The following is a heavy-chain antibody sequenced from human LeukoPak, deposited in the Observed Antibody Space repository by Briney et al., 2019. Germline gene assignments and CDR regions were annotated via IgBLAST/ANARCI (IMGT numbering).Heavy chain of an antibody. D-gene: IGHD2-21*02. CDR2: INPNSGGT. CDR1: GYTFTGYY. J-gene: IGHJ4*02. Sequence: SVKVSCKASGYTFTGYYMHWVRQAPGQGLEWMGWINPNSGGTNYAQRFQGRLTMTRDTSISTAYMELSRLRSDDTAVYYCASGERVVTAIPGYYFDYWGQGTLVTVSS. V-gene: IGHV1-2*02. CDR3: ASGERVVTAIPGYYFDY.